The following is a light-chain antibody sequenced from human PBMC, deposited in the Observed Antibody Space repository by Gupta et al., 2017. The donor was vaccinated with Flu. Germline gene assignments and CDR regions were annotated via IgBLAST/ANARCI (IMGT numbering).Light chain of an antibody. CDR3: QQRDNTPWT. CDR1: QSISSY. Sequence: DIQMTQSPSSLSASVGDRVTITCRASQSISSYLNWYQQKPGKAPKLLIYAASSLQSGVPSRFSGSGSGTDFTLTISRLQPEDSATYYCQQRDNTPWTFGQGTKVEIK. V-gene: IGKV1-39*01. J-gene: IGKJ1*01. CDR2: AAS.